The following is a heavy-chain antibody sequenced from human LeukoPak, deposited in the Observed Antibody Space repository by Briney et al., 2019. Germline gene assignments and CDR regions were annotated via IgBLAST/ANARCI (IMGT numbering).Heavy chain of an antibody. CDR3: ARAHTSSWYMDY. V-gene: IGHV4-59*01. D-gene: IGHD6-13*01. CDR1: GGAISSYY. J-gene: IGHJ4*02. Sequence: SETLSLTCTVSGGAISSYYWSWIRQPPGKGLEWIGYIYYSGSTNYNPSLKSRVTISVDTSENQLSLKLSSVTAADTALYYCARAHTSSWYMDYWGQGTLVTVSS. CDR2: IYYSGST.